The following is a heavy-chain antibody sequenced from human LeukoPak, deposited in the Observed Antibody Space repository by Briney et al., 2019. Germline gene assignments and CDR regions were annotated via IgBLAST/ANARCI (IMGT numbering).Heavy chain of an antibody. CDR3: ASMWLGLNY. J-gene: IGHJ4*02. CDR1: GGSISSSNW. D-gene: IGHD6-19*01. Sequence: SETLSLTCAVSGGSISSSNWWSWVHQPPGKGLEWIGEIYHSGSTNYIPSLKSRVTISVDKSKNQFSLRLSSVTAADTAVYYCASMWLGLNYWGQGTLVTVSS. CDR2: IYHSGST. V-gene: IGHV4-4*02.